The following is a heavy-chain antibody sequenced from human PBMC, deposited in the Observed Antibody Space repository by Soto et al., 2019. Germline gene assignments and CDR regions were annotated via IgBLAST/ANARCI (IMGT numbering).Heavy chain of an antibody. J-gene: IGHJ5*02. CDR3: ATTVPLNWFDP. CDR1: GGSSSSSNW. Sequence: LETLPLTCAVSGGSSSSSNWWSWVRQPPGKGLEWIGEIYHSGSTNYNPSLKSRVTISVDKSKNQFSLKLSSVTAADTAVYYCATTVPLNWFDPWGQGTLVTVSS. D-gene: IGHD1-1*01. CDR2: IYHSGST. V-gene: IGHV4-4*02.